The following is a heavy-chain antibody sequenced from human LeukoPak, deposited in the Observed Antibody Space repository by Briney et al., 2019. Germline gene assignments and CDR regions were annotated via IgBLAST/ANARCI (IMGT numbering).Heavy chain of an antibody. CDR2: INPDSGGT. D-gene: IGHD6-19*01. J-gene: IGHJ3*02. V-gene: IGHV1-2*02. CDR3: ASLFVSRIAVAGTAPGGAFDI. Sequence: GASVKVSCKASAYTFTGYYMHWLRQAPGQGLDWMGWINPDSGGTNYAQNFQGRVTMTRDTSISTAYMELSRLRSDDTAVYYCASLFVSRIAVAGTAPGGAFDIWGQGTMVTVSS. CDR1: AYTFTGYY.